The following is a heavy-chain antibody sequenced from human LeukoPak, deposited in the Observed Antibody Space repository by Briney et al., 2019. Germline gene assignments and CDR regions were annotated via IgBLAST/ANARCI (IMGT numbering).Heavy chain of an antibody. CDR1: GFTFSAYA. V-gene: IGHV3-23*01. Sequence: GGSLRLSCAASGFTFSAYAMSWVRQAPGKGLEWVSVISGGGGSISYADSVKGRFTISRDNSKNTLYLQMNSLRAEDTAVYYCAKAASSGWSAHGFDPWGQGTLVTVSS. CDR3: AKAASSGWSAHGFDP. CDR2: ISGGGGSI. D-gene: IGHD6-19*01. J-gene: IGHJ5*02.